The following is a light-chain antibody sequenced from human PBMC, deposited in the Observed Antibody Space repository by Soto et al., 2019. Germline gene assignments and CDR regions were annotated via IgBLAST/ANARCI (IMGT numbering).Light chain of an antibody. Sequence: EIVLTQSPATLSLSPGERATLSCRASQSVSSYLAWYQQKPGQAPRLLIYDASNRATGIPARFSGSGSWTAFTITISSLVHEDFTVYYCQQRSNWPPFTFGQGTKLEIK. CDR2: DAS. CDR1: QSVSSY. V-gene: IGKV3-11*01. CDR3: QQRSNWPPFT. J-gene: IGKJ2*01.